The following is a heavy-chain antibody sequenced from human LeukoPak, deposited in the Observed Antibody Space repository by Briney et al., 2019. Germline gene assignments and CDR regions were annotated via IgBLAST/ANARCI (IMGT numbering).Heavy chain of an antibody. CDR3: ARSAYDGSRYYSDS. J-gene: IGHJ4*02. D-gene: IGHD3-22*01. CDR2: IYHSGIT. CDR1: GDSISSGGYY. Sequence: SETLSLTCTVSGDSISSGGYYWSWIRQHPGEGLEWIGDIYHSGITYYNPSLKSRVTTSVDTSKNQFSLKLSSVTAADTAVYYCARSAYDGSRYYSDSWGQGTLVTVSS. V-gene: IGHV4-31*03.